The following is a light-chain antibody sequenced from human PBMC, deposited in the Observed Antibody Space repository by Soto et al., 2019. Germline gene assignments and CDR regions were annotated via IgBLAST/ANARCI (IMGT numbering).Light chain of an antibody. CDR1: QGISNY. CDR2: DAS. V-gene: IGKV1-9*01. CDR3: QHLNSYPLP. Sequence: IQLTQSPSSLSTSVGDRVTITCRASQGISNYLAWYQQKPGKAPKLLIYDASTLQSGVPSRFSGSGSGTDFAITISRMQPEDFATDYCQHLNSYPLPFGQGMRLEIK. J-gene: IGKJ5*01.